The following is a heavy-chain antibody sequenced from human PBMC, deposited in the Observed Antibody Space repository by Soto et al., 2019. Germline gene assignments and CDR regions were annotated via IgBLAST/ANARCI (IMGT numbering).Heavy chain of an antibody. D-gene: IGHD3-10*01. Sequence: SETLSLTCTVSGDSISTFYWSWIWQPPGKGLEWIGYIYYTGSTNYNPSLKSRVTMSVDTSKKQFSLKLTSVTAADTAVYYCARQRGNYFDYWGQGSLVTVSS. J-gene: IGHJ4*02. CDR2: IYYTGST. CDR3: ARQRGNYFDY. CDR1: GDSISTFY. V-gene: IGHV4-59*01.